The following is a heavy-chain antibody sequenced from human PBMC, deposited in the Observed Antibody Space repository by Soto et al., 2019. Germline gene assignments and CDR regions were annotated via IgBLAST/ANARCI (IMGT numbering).Heavy chain of an antibody. D-gene: IGHD3-10*02. CDR1: GGSFSGYY. CDR2: INHSGST. J-gene: IGHJ6*02. CDR3: ARGRAYGVRGGGYYYYGMDV. V-gene: IGHV4-34*01. Sequence: ATLSLTCAVYGGSFSGYYWSWIRQPPGKGLEWIGEINHSGSTNYNPSLKSRVTISVDTSKNQFSLKLSSVTAADTAVYYCARGRAYGVRGGGYYYYGMDVWGQGTTVTVS.